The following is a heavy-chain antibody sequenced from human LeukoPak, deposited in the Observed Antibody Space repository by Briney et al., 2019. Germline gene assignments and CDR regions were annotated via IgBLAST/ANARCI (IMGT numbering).Heavy chain of an antibody. D-gene: IGHD5-12*01. CDR2: IYSGGST. J-gene: IGHJ6*03. Sequence: GGTLRLSCAASGFTFSSYDMSWVRQAPGKGLEWVSVIYSGGSTYYADSVKGRFTISRDNSKNTLYLQMNSLRAEDTAVYYCARGGMSGYAYYYYYMDVWGKGTTVTISS. V-gene: IGHV3-53*01. CDR3: ARGGMSGYAYYYYYMDV. CDR1: GFTFSSYD.